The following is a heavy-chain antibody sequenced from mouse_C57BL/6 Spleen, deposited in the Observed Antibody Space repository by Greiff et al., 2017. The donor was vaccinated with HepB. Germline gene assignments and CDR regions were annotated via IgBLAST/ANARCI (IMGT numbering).Heavy chain of an antibody. J-gene: IGHJ3*01. D-gene: IGHD2-3*01. CDR2: INPNNGGT. Sequence: VQLQQSGPELVKPGASVKISCKASGYTFTDYYMNWVKQSHGKSLEWIGDINPNNGGTSYNQKFKGKATLTVDKSSSTAYMELRSLTSEDSAVYYCARAGLLRGFAYWGQGTLVTVSA. V-gene: IGHV1-26*01. CDR1: GYTFTDYY. CDR3: ARAGLLRGFAY.